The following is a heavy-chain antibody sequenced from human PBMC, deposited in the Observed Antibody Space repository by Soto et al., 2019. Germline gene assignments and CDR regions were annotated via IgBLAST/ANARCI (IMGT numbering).Heavy chain of an antibody. D-gene: IGHD3-16*01. V-gene: IGHV4-4*07. CDR1: CGSISSYY. Sequence: QVQLQESGPGLVKPSETLSLTCTVSCGSISSYYWSWIRQPAGQGLAWIGRIYTSGSTNYNPSLKSRVTMSVDTSKHQFYLQLSAVTAADTAVYYCARDGPGRYYEYVWGSHGMDVWGQGTTVTVSS. J-gene: IGHJ6*02. CDR2: IYTSGST. CDR3: ARDGPGRYYEYVWGSHGMDV.